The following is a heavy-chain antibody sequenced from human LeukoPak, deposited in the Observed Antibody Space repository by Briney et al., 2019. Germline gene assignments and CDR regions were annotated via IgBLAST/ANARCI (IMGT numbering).Heavy chain of an antibody. CDR1: GGSISSSNW. D-gene: IGHD3-10*01. V-gene: IGHV4-4*02. CDR2: IYHSGST. J-gene: IGHJ5*02. Sequence: SGTLSLTCAVSGGSISSSNWWSWVRQPPGKGLEWIGEIYHSGSTNYNPSLKSRVAISVDKSKNQFSLKLSSVTAADTAVYYCARRSGSFRGARFDPWGQGTLVTVSS. CDR3: ARRSGSFRGARFDP.